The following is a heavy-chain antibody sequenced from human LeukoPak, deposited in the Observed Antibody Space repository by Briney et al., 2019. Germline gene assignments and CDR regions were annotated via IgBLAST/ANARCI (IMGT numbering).Heavy chain of an antibody. D-gene: IGHD3-22*01. V-gene: IGHV1-69*13. CDR1: GGTFSSFA. CDR2: ITPIFGTV. J-gene: IGHJ5*02. Sequence: SVKVSCKASGGTFSSFAISWVRQAPGQGLEWVGGITPIFGTVNYAQKFQGRVTITADEPTTTAYMELSRLGSEDTAVYYCARRDSSSSNWFDPWGQGTPVIVSS. CDR3: ARRDSSSSNWFDP.